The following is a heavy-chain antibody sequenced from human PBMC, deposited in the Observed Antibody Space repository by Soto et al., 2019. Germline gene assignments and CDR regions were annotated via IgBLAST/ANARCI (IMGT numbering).Heavy chain of an antibody. J-gene: IGHJ4*02. CDR1: GGSISSSSYY. CDR2: IYYSGST. V-gene: IGHV4-39*01. D-gene: IGHD4-17*01. Sequence: QLQLQESGPGLVKPSETLSLTCTVSGGSISSSSYYWGWIRQPPGKGLEWIGSIYYSGSTYYNPSLKSRVTISVDTSKNQCSLKLSSVTAADTTVYYCARLGGGTVTTPVSHWGQGTLVTVSS. CDR3: ARLGGGTVTTPVSH.